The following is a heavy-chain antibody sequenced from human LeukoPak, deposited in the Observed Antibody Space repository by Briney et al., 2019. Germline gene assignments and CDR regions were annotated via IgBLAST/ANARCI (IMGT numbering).Heavy chain of an antibody. CDR3: AREAMVESIPDV. CDR2: IQSDGNST. CDR1: GFTFSSHW. D-gene: IGHD5-18*01. Sequence: GGSLRLSCAASGFTFSSHWMHWVRQAPGKGLVWVSRIQSDGNSTTYADSVKGRFTISRDNARNTLYLQMNSLRVEDTAVYYCAREAMVESIPDVWGQGTTVTVSS. J-gene: IGHJ6*02. V-gene: IGHV3-74*03.